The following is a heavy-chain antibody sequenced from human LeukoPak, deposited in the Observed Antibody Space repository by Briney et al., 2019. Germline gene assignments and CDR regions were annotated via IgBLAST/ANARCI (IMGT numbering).Heavy chain of an antibody. V-gene: IGHV4-59*01. Sequence: SETLSLTCTVYGGSISNYYWSWIRQPPGKGLEWIGYIFYTGTTNYNFSLKSRLTISVDTSKNQFSLRLTSVTAADTAVYYCARGWGYFDYWGQGTLVTVSS. D-gene: IGHD6-19*01. CDR3: ARGWGYFDY. CDR2: IFYTGTT. CDR1: GGSISNYY. J-gene: IGHJ4*02.